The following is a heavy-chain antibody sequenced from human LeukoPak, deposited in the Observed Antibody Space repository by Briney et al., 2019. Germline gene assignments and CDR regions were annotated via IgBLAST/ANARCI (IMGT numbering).Heavy chain of an antibody. Sequence: SETLSLTCTVSGGSISTYYWSWIRPPPGKGLERIGYISHSGITRYNPSLKSRLTMSVDTSKNQFSLKLSSVTAADTAVYHCARVGSYSFDYWGRGSLVTVSA. J-gene: IGHJ4*02. CDR2: ISHSGIT. CDR1: GGSISTYY. V-gene: IGHV4-59*01. CDR3: ARVGSYSFDY. D-gene: IGHD6-13*01.